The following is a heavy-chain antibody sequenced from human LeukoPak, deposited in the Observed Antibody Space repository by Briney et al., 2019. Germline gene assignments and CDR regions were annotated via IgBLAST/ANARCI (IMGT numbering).Heavy chain of an antibody. V-gene: IGHV3-7*01. J-gene: IGHJ4*02. D-gene: IGHD2/OR15-2a*01. CDR1: GFGLSAFW. Sequence: GGSLRLSCAASGFGLSAFWMNWVRQAPGKGLEWVATIGKDGSERYYVDSVKGRFTISKDNAKNTVYLQMNSLRAEDTAVYYCVSFYETYWGRGTLVTVSS. CDR2: IGKDGSER. CDR3: VSFYETY.